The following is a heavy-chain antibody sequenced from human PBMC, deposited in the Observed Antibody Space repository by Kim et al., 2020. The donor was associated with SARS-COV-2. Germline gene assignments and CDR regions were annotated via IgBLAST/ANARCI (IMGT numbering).Heavy chain of an antibody. J-gene: IGHJ6*02. D-gene: IGHD6-13*01. CDR1: GFTFSSYG. V-gene: IGHV3-30*18. CDR3: AKSLAAAGTDYGMDV. CDR2: ISYDGSNK. Sequence: GGSLRLSCAASGFTFSSYGMHWVRQAPGKGLEWVAVISYDGSNKYYADSVKGRFTISRDNSKNTLYLQMNSLRAEGTAVYYCAKSLAAAGTDYGMDVWGQGTTVTVSS.